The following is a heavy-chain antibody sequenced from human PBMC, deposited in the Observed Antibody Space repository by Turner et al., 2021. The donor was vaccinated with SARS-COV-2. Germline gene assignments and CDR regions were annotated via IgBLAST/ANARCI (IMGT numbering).Heavy chain of an antibody. CDR3: SRWDNYYDSSGYYPDAFDI. V-gene: IGHV3-21*01. Sequence: EVQLVESGGGLVRPGGSLRLSCAASGCPLSSYSMNWVRQDPGKRLEWVSCISSSSNYIYYADSVKGRFTISRDNAKNSLYLQMNSLRAEDTAVYYCSRWDNYYDSSGYYPDAFDIWGQGTMVTVSS. J-gene: IGHJ3*02. CDR2: ISSSSNYI. CDR1: GCPLSSYS. D-gene: IGHD3-22*01.